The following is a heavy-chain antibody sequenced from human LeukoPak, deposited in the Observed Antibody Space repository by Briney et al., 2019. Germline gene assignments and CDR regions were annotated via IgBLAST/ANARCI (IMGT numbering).Heavy chain of an antibody. CDR2: ISGGSTYI. CDR1: GFTLSSYA. D-gene: IGHD6-19*01. V-gene: IGHV3-21*01. Sequence: GGSLRLSCVVSGFTLSSYAMSWVRQAPGKGLEWVSSISGGSTYIYQADSVKGRFTISRDNAKNSLYLQMNSLRAEDTAVYYCARRMSIAVTGTPAFDIWGQGTMVTVSS. J-gene: IGHJ3*02. CDR3: ARRMSIAVTGTPAFDI.